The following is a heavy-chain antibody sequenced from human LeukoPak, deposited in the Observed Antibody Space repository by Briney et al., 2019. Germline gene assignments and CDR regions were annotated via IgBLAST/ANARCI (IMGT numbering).Heavy chain of an antibody. Sequence: GRSLRLSCVASGFTFSRYAMHWVRQAPGKGLEWITVISYDGSNKYYADPVKGRFTISRDNSKNTLYLQMNSLRAEDTTVYYCARDSYYYDSSGFPPEYWGQGTLVTVSS. V-gene: IGHV3-30-3*01. CDR3: ARDSYYYDSSGFPPEY. D-gene: IGHD3-22*01. CDR2: ISYDGSNK. J-gene: IGHJ4*02. CDR1: GFTFSRYA.